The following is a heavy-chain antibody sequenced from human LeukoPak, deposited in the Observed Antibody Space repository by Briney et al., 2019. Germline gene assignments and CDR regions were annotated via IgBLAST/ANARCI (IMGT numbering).Heavy chain of an antibody. Sequence: GGSLRLSCAASGFTFSSYGMHWVRQAPGKGLEWVAVIWYDGSNKYYADSVKGRFTIFRDNSKNTLYLQMNSLRAEDTAVYYCARDQAGTTVTLDYWGQGTLVTVSS. J-gene: IGHJ4*02. CDR2: IWYDGSNK. CDR3: ARDQAGTTVTLDY. CDR1: GFTFSSYG. V-gene: IGHV3-33*01. D-gene: IGHD4-17*01.